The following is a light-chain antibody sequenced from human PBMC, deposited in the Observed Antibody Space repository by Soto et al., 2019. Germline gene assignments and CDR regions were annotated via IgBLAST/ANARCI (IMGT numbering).Light chain of an antibody. Sequence: MEMAESPSSMSASVGDRVTITCRASQSISRYLNWYQQKPGKAPNLLIYVASSLQSEVPSRFSGSGSGTDFTLTITSLQPEDFATYYCQQSYGTPIPFG. CDR2: VAS. CDR1: QSISRY. V-gene: IGKV1-39*01. J-gene: IGKJ2*01. CDR3: QQSYGTPIP.